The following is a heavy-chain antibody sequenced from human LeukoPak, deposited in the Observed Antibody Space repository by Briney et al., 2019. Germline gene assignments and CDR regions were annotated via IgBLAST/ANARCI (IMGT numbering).Heavy chain of an antibody. J-gene: IGHJ4*02. CDR3: TVLGYCSSTSCSKGDY. CDR2: IRTKANNYAT. Sequence: GGSLRLSCAASGFTFSGSVMHWVRQASGKGLEWVGRIRTKANNYATIYAASVKGRFTISRDDSKNTAYLQMSSLKTGDTAVYYCTVLGYCSSTSCSKGDYWGQGALVTVSS. CDR1: GFTFSGSV. V-gene: IGHV3-73*01. D-gene: IGHD2-2*01.